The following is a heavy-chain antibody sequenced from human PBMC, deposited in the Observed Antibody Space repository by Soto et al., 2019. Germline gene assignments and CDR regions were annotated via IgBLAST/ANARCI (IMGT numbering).Heavy chain of an antibody. CDR3: AREDKGYSSGWDPIGFDY. Sequence: SQTLSLTCASSGDSVSSNSAAWNWIRQSPSRGLEWLGRTYYRSKWYNDYAVSVKSRITINPDTSKNQFSLQLNPVTPEDTAVYYCAREDKGYSSGWDPIGFDYWGQGTLVTVSS. V-gene: IGHV6-1*01. CDR1: GDSVSSNSAA. CDR2: TYYRSKWYN. J-gene: IGHJ4*02. D-gene: IGHD6-19*01.